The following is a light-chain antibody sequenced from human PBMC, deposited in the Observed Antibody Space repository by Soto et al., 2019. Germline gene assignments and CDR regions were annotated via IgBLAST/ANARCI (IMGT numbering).Light chain of an antibody. J-gene: IGLJ2*01. Sequence: HSALTQPPSASGSPGQSVTISCTGTSSDVGAYNYVSWYQQHPGNAPRLVIYEVSKRPSGVPDRFSGSKSGNTASLTVSGLQAEDEADYFCSSYAGSNNFVFGGGTKLTVL. CDR1: SSDVGAYNY. CDR2: EVS. CDR3: SSYAGSNNFV. V-gene: IGLV2-8*01.